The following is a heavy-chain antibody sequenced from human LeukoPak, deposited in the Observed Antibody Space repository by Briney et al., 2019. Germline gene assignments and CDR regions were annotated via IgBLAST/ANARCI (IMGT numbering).Heavy chain of an antibody. CDR2: IDSDGSTT. CDR3: ARERDSSGYPDY. V-gene: IGHV3-74*01. Sequence: PGGSLRLSCAASGFTFSTYWVHWVRQAPGKGLSWVSRIDSDGSTTRYADSVKGRFTISRDNAKNTLYLQMNSLRAEDTAVYYCARERDSSGYPDYWGQGTLVTVSS. D-gene: IGHD3-22*01. J-gene: IGHJ4*02. CDR1: GFTFSTYW.